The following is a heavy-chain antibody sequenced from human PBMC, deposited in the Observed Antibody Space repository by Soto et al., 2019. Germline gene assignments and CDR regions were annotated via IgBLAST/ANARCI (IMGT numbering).Heavy chain of an antibody. V-gene: IGHV3-30-3*01. CDR2: ISYDGSNK. CDR3: AREGIGSYSD. CDR1: GFTFSSYA. D-gene: IGHD1-26*01. Sequence: VQLVESGGGVVQPGRSLRLSCAASGFTFSSYAMHWVRQAPGKGLEWVAVISYDGSNKYYADSVKGRFTISRDNSKNTLYLQMNSLRAEDTAVYYCAREGIGSYSDWGQGTLVTVSS. J-gene: IGHJ4*02.